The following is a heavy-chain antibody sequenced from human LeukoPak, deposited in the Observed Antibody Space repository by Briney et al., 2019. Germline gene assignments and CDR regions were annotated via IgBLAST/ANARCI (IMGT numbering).Heavy chain of an antibody. CDR3: ARDAVLRYFDWLVPWFDP. D-gene: IGHD3-9*01. CDR1: GFTFSSYG. V-gene: IGHV3-30*02. J-gene: IGHJ5*02. CDR2: IRYDGSNK. Sequence: GGSLRLSCAASGFTFSSYGMHWVRQAPGKGLEWVAFIRYDGSNKYYADSVKGRFTISRDNSKNTLYLQMNSLRAEDTAVYYCARDAVLRYFDWLVPWFDPWGQGTLVTVSS.